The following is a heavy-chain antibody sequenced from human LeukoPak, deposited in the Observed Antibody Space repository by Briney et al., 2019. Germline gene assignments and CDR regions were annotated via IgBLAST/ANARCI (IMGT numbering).Heavy chain of an antibody. J-gene: IGHJ4*02. CDR2: ISGSGGST. Sequence: GGSLRLSCAASGFTFNSYAMSWVRQAPGVGLQWVSGISGSGGSTYYAGSVKGRFTISRDNSKNTLYLQMNSLRAEDTAVYYCATFKGDILTGYYYYFDYWGQGTLVTVSS. CDR3: ATFKGDILTGYYYYFDY. CDR1: GFTFNSYA. V-gene: IGHV3-23*01. D-gene: IGHD3-9*01.